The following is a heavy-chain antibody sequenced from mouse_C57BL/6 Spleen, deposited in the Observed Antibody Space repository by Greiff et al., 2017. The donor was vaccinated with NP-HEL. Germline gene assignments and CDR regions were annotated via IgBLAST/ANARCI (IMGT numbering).Heavy chain of an antibody. CDR1: GYAFSSYW. D-gene: IGHD2-1*01. CDR2: IYPGDGDT. CDR3: ARHYYGNYWYFDV. V-gene: IGHV1-80*01. J-gene: IGHJ1*03. Sequence: VMLVESGAELVKPGASVKISCKASGYAFSSYWMNWVKQRPGKGLEWIGQIYPGDGDTNYNGKFKGKATLTADKSSSTAYMQLSSLTSEDSAVYFCARHYYGNYWYFDVWGTGTTVTVSS.